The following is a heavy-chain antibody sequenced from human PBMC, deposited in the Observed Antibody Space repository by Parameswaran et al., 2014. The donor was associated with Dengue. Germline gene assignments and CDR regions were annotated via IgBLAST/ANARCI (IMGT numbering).Heavy chain of an antibody. J-gene: IGHJ4*02. D-gene: IGHD3-10*01. CDR2: INPSGGST. V-gene: IGHV1-46*01. CDR3: ARDHGVWVRGVMHS. Sequence: WVRQAPGQGLEWMGIINPSGGSTSYAQKFQGRVTMTRDTSTSTVYMELSSLRSEDTAVYYCARDHGVWVRGVMHSWGQGTLVTVSS.